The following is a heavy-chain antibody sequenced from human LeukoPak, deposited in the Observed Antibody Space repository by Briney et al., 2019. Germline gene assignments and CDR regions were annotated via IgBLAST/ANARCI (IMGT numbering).Heavy chain of an antibody. Sequence: SETLSLTCTVSGGSISSSSYYWGWIRQPPGTGLEWIGSIYYSGSTYYNPSLKSRVTISVDTSKNQFSLKLSSVTAADTAVYYCARYDYGGMRGGYWGQGTLVTVSS. CDR2: IYYSGST. CDR1: GGSISSSSYY. CDR3: ARYDYGGMRGGY. J-gene: IGHJ4*02. V-gene: IGHV4-39*01. D-gene: IGHD4-23*01.